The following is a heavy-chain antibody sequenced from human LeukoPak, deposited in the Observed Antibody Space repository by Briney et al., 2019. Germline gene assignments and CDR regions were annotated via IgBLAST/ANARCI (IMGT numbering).Heavy chain of an antibody. CDR2: IHSDGST. D-gene: IGHD2-8*01. CDR3: AREYCTSGVCCFDP. CDR1: GFTVNSNY. Sequence: GGSLRLSCAASGFTVNSNYMSWVRQAPGEGLEWVSVIHSDGSTYYAYSVKGRFTISRDNSKNTLFLQMSSLRAEDTAVYYCAREYCTSGVCCFDPWSQGTLVTVSS. V-gene: IGHV3-53*01. J-gene: IGHJ5*02.